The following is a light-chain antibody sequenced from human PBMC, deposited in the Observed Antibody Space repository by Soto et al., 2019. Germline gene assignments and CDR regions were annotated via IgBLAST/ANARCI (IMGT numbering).Light chain of an antibody. CDR1: QSVSNH. CDR3: QQYNNWPPRT. CDR2: GAS. V-gene: IGKV3-15*01. Sequence: EIVMTQSPVTLSVSPGDRATLSCRASQSVSNHLAWYQQKPGQAPRLLIYGASTRAIGIPARFSGSGSGTEFTLTISSLQSEDFAGYYCQQYNNWPPRTFGQGTKLEIK. J-gene: IGKJ2*01.